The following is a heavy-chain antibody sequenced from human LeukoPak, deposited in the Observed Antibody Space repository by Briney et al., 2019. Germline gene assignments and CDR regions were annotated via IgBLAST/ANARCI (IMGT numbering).Heavy chain of an antibody. D-gene: IGHD5-18*01. CDR2: IKSKTNGGTI. Sequence: PGRSLRLSCAASGFTFINAWMTWVRQAPGKGLEWVGRIKSKTNGGTIDYAAPVKGRFTISRDDSKDTVYLQMNSLRTEDTAVYYCTAERGYSYYFWGQGTLVTVSS. CDR3: TAERGYSYYF. CDR1: GFTFINAW. J-gene: IGHJ4*02. V-gene: IGHV3-15*01.